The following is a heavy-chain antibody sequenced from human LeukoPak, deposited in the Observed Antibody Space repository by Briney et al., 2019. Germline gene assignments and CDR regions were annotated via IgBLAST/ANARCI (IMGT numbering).Heavy chain of an antibody. J-gene: IGHJ5*02. CDR3: ARELGSPYSGSYFFGP. Sequence: GGSLRLSCAASGFTFSSYGMHWVRQAPGKGLEWVAVIWYDGSNKYYADSVKGRFTISRDNSKNTLYLQMNSLRAEDTAVYYCARELGSPYSGSYFFGPWGQGTLVTVSS. CDR1: GFTFSSYG. D-gene: IGHD1-26*01. CDR2: IWYDGSNK. V-gene: IGHV3-33*01.